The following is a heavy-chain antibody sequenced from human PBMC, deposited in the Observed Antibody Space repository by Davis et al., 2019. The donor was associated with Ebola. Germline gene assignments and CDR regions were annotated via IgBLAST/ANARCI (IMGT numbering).Heavy chain of an antibody. CDR2: IYSSGST. V-gene: IGHV4-31*03. J-gene: IGHJ4*02. D-gene: IGHD3-10*01. CDR1: GDSISGGDYY. CDR3: ARDHRGSYFSMDY. Sequence: MPSETLSLTCTVSGDSISGGDYYWSWIRQHPGKGLEWIGYIYSSGSTHYNPSLQSRVIMSVDTSKNLFSLNLNSVTAADTAVYYCARDHRGSYFSMDYWGQRTLVTVSS.